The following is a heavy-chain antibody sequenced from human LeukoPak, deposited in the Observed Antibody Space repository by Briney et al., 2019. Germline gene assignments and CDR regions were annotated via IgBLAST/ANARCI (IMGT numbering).Heavy chain of an antibody. V-gene: IGHV1-2*02. J-gene: IGHJ4*02. CDR1: GYTFTGYY. Sequence: ASVKVSCKASGYTFTGYYMHWVRQAPGQGLEWMVWINPNSGGTNYAQKFQGRVTMTRDTSISTAYMELSRLRSDDTAVYYCARDLSLGRHEYGEPFDYWGQGTMVTVSS. CDR2: INPNSGGT. D-gene: IGHD4/OR15-4a*01. CDR3: ARDLSLGRHEYGEPFDY.